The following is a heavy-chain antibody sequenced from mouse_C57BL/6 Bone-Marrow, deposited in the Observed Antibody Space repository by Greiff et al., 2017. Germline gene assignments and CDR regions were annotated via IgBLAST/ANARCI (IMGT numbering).Heavy chain of an antibody. D-gene: IGHD1-1*02. CDR1: GYTFTSYW. Sequence: QVQLQQPGAELVKPGASVKLSCKASGYTFTSYWMHWVKQRPGQGLEWIGMIHPTSGSTNYNEKFKGKATLTVDKSSSTAYMQLSSLTSEDSAVYYCARDGVGGGWFAYWGQGTLVTVSA. J-gene: IGHJ3*01. CDR3: ARDGVGGGWFAY. V-gene: IGHV1-64*01. CDR2: IHPTSGST.